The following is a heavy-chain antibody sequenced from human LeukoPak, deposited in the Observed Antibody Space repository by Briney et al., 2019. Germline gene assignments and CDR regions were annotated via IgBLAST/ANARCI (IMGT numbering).Heavy chain of an antibody. V-gene: IGHV3-64*02. D-gene: IGHD1-14*01. Sequence: PGGSLRLSCAASGFRFSYHDMHWVRQAPGKGLKLVSSIGAAGAHTFYADSVKGRFTISRDSFQSTMYLQMDGLRPEDSAVYYCARELGGTKTGGFDIWGQGTVVTVSS. CDR1: GFRFSYHD. CDR2: IGAAGAHT. CDR3: ARELGGTKTGGFDI. J-gene: IGHJ3*02.